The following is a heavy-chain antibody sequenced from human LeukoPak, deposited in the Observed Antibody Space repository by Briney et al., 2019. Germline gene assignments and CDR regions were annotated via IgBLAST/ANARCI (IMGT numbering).Heavy chain of an antibody. CDR3: AKDHGQWRSYGTEDY. CDR1: GFTFDDYG. CDR2: INWNGGST. D-gene: IGHD1-26*01. V-gene: IGHV3-20*04. J-gene: IGHJ4*02. Sequence: PGGSLRLSCAASGFTFDDYGMSWVRQAPGKGLEWVSGINWNGGSTGYADSVKGRFTISRDNAKNSLYLQMNSLRAEDTAVYYCAKDHGQWRSYGTEDYWGQGTLVTVSS.